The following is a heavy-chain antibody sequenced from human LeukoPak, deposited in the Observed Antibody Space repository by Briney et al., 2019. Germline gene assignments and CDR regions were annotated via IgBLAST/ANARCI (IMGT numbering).Heavy chain of an antibody. Sequence: GESLTISCKGSGYSFTSYWIGWVRQMPGKGLEWMGIIYPGDSDTRYSPSFQGQVTISADKSISTAYLQWSSLKASDTAMYYCARRTCIAGRLFDYWGQGTLVTVSS. CDR3: ARRTCIAGRLFDY. D-gene: IGHD6-13*01. CDR2: IYPGDSDT. J-gene: IGHJ4*02. CDR1: GYSFTSYW. V-gene: IGHV5-51*01.